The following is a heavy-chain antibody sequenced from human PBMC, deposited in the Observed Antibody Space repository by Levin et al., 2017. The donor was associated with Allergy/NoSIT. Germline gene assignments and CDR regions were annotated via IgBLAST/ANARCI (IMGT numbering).Heavy chain of an antibody. D-gene: IGHD4-17*01. CDR2: ISSSSSTR. V-gene: IGHV3-48*02. CDR1: GFTFSSYS. Sequence: GESLNISCAASGFTFSSYSMNWVRQAPGKGLEWVSYISSSSSTRYYADFVKGRFTISRDSATKSLYLQMNSLRDEDTAVYYCARDSFGDYLFDYWGQGTLVTVSS. J-gene: IGHJ4*02. CDR3: ARDSFGDYLFDY.